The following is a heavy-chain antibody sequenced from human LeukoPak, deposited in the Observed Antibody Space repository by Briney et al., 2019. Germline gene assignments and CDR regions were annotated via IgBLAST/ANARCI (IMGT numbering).Heavy chain of an antibody. J-gene: IGHJ4*02. CDR2: IYHSGST. V-gene: IGHV4-38-2*02. CDR1: GYSISSGYY. D-gene: IGHD6-19*01. CDR3: ARDPSAVAGFFDY. Sequence: PSETLSLTCTVSGYSISSGYYWGWIRQPPGKGLEWIGSIYHSGSTYYNPSLKSRVTISVDTSKNQFSLKLTSVTAADTAVYYCARDPSAVAGFFDYWGQGTLVTVSS.